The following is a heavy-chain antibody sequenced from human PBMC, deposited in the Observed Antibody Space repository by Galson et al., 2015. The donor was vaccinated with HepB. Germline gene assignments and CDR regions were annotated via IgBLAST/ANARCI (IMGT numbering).Heavy chain of an antibody. V-gene: IGHV3-23*01. CDR1: GFTFSSYA. J-gene: IGHJ4*02. Sequence: SLRLSCAASGFTFSSYAMSWVRQAPGKGLEWVSSISGSGGSKYYADSVKGRFTISRDNSNNTLYLQLNSLRAEDTAVYYCAIGGGSLSLDCWGLGTLVTGAS. CDR3: AIGGGSLSLDC. D-gene: IGHD6-6*01. CDR2: ISGSGGSK.